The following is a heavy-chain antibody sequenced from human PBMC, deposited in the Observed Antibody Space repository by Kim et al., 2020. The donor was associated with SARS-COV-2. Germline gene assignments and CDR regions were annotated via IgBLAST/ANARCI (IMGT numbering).Heavy chain of an antibody. CDR2: IFSSDEK. Sequence: SGPTLVNPTETLTLTCSVSGFSLTNARMGVSWIRQPPGKALEWLGHIFSSDEKSYSTPLKRRLTISRDTSKSQVVLIMTDMDPVDTATYYCARIRAMDSYNYYGMDVWGQGTTVIVSS. CDR3: ARIRAMDSYNYYGMDV. J-gene: IGHJ6*02. V-gene: IGHV2-26*01. D-gene: IGHD2-8*01. CDR1: GFSLTNARMG.